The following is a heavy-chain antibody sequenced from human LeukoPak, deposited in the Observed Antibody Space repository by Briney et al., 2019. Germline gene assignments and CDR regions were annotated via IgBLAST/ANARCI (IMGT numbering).Heavy chain of an antibody. Sequence: PSQTLSLTCTVSGGSISSGSYYWSWIRQPAGKGLECIGRIYTSGSTNYNPSLKSRVTISVDTSKNQFSLKLSSVTAADTAVYYCARGGLDWNYSFHYWGQGTLVTVSS. V-gene: IGHV4-61*02. J-gene: IGHJ4*02. CDR3: ARGGLDWNYSFHY. CDR1: GGSISSGSYY. CDR2: IYTSGST. D-gene: IGHD1-7*01.